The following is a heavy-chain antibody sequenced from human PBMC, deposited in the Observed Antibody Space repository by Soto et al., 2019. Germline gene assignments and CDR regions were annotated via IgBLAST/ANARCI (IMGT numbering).Heavy chain of an antibody. CDR3: ASGSGHDI. D-gene: IGHD3-10*01. Sequence: QVQLQESGPGLVKPSQTLSLTCTVSGGSISSGHNYWSWIRQHPGKGLEWIGYIFDTDTNYYNPSLKSRVTRSGDTANNQFSLKLTSVTAADTAVYYCASGSGHDIWGQGTMVTVSS. CDR2: IFDTDTN. J-gene: IGHJ3*02. CDR1: GGSISSGHNY. V-gene: IGHV4-31*03.